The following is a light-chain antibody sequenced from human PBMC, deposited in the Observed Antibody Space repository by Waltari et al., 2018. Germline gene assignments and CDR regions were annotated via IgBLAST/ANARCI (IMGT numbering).Light chain of an antibody. CDR2: KAS. CDR1: PCLSNW. Sequence: DIQMTQSPSTLSASVRDRLTITCRASPCLSNWLAWYQQKPGKAPKVLIYKASTLESGVPSRFSGSGSGTEFTLTISSLQPDDFATYYCQQYRNLWTFGQGTKVEIK. CDR3: QQYRNLWT. V-gene: IGKV1-5*03. J-gene: IGKJ1*01.